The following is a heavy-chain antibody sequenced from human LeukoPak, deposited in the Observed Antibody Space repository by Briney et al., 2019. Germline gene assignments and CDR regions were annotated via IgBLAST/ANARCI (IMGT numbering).Heavy chain of an antibody. Sequence: ASVKVSCKASGYTFTDSYIHWVRQAPGQGLEWMGWINPYSGGTNYAQKLQGRVTMTTDTSTSTAYMELRSLRSDDTAVYYCARVVITTPSFVYWGQGTLVTASS. J-gene: IGHJ4*02. V-gene: IGHV1-2*02. CDR3: ARVVITTPSFVY. CDR1: GYTFTDSY. D-gene: IGHD3-22*01. CDR2: INPYSGGT.